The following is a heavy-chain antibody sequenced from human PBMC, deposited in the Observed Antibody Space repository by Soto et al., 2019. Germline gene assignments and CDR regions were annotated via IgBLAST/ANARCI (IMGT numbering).Heavy chain of an antibody. J-gene: IGHJ3*02. Sequence: GGSLRLSCSASGFTFSSYAMHWVRQAPGKGLEYVSAISSNGGSTYYADSMKCRFTISRANSKNTLYLQMSSLRAEDTAVYYCVKEQRVIRYCDGLGQGAFDIWGQGTMVTVSS. V-gene: IGHV3-64D*09. CDR1: GFTFSSYA. D-gene: IGHD3-9*01. CDR3: VKEQRVIRYCDGLGQGAFDI. CDR2: ISSNGGST.